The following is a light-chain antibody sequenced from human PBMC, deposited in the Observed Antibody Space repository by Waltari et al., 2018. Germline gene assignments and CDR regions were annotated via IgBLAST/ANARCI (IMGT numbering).Light chain of an antibody. CDR2: GAS. J-gene: IGKJ4*01. CDR1: QSVSDNY. CDR3: QQRADWPIT. V-gene: IGKV3D-20*02. Sequence: EIVLTQSPGTLSLSPGERATLSCRASQSVSDNYLAWYQQKPGQPPRVLIYGASSRASGTPDRFSGSGSGTDFTLTISRLEPEDFAVYYCQQRADWPITFGGGTKVEIK.